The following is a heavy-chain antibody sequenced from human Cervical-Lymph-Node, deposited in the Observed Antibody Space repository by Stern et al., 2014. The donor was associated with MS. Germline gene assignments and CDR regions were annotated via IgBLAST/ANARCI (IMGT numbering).Heavy chain of an antibody. CDR1: GGSISSSSYY. J-gene: IGHJ4*02. D-gene: IGHD1-26*01. Sequence: QVQLQESGPGLVKPSETLSLTCTVSGGSISSSSYYWGWIRQPPGKGLEWIGSIYYSGSTYYNPSLKSRVTISVDTSQNQFSLKLSSVTAADTAVYYCARRGIVGATIFDYWGQGTLVTVSS. CDR3: ARRGIVGATIFDY. CDR2: IYYSGST. V-gene: IGHV4-39*01.